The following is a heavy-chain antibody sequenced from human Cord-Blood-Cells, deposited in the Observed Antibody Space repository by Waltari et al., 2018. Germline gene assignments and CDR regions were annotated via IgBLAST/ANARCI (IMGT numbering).Heavy chain of an antibody. D-gene: IGHD3-16*01. CDR1: GYTFTGYY. V-gene: IGHV1-2*02. CDR3: ACDWGSDYWYFDL. CDR2: FNPNRGGT. J-gene: IGHJ2*01. Sequence: QVQLVQSGAEVKKPGASVKVSCKASGYTFTGYYMHWVRQAPGQGLVWRGWFNPNRGGTNYAQKCQGRVTMTRDTSISTAYMELSRLRSDDTAVYYCACDWGSDYWYFDLWGRGTLVTVSS.